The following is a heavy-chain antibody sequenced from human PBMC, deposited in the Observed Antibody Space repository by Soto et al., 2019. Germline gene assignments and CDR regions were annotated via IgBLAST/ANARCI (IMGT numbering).Heavy chain of an antibody. CDR3: ARRSRGWYVFDP. D-gene: IGHD6-19*01. CDR2: IHYSGST. CDR1: GGSISSSSYY. Sequence: QLQLQESGPGLVKPSETLSLTCTVSGGSISSSSYYWGWIRQPPGKGLERIGSIHYSGSTYYNPSLKSRVTLSVDTSKNQFSLKLSSVTAADTAVYYCARRSRGWYVFDPWGQGTLVTVSS. J-gene: IGHJ5*02. V-gene: IGHV4-39*01.